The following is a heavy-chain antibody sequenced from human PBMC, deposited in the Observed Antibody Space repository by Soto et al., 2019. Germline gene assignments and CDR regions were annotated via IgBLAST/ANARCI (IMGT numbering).Heavy chain of an antibody. CDR1: GFTVSSRH. Sequence: EVQLVETGGGLIQPGGSLRLSCAASGFTVSSRHMSWVRQAPGKGLEWVSVIYTGGGTFYADSVKGRFAISRENTDNRLYLQMNSLRAEDTDVYYGARGATSNTQPFDYWGRGTLVTVSS. D-gene: IGHD2-2*01. V-gene: IGHV3-53*02. CDR3: ARGATSNTQPFDY. J-gene: IGHJ4*02. CDR2: IYTGGGT.